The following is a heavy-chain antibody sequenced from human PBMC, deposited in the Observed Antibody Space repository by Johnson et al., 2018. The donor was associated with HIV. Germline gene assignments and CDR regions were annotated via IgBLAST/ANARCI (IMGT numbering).Heavy chain of an antibody. J-gene: IGHJ3*02. CDR3: ARETGDGAFDI. Sequence: QVQLVESGGGVVQVGRSLRLSCEASGFTFSRYGMHWVRQAPGKGLEWVAVIWYDGSNKNYTESVKGRFTISRDNSKNTLYLQMNSLRAEDTAVYYCARETGDGAFDIWGQGTMVTVSS. D-gene: IGHD7-27*01. CDR1: GFTFSRYG. V-gene: IGHV3-30*19. CDR2: IWYDGSNK.